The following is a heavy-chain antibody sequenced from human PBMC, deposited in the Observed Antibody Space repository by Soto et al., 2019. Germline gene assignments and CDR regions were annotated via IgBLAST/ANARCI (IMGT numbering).Heavy chain of an antibody. CDR1: GFTFSSYW. V-gene: IGHV3-7*01. CDR2: IKQDGSEK. Sequence: GGSLRLSCAASGFTFSSYWMSWVRQAPGKGLEWVANIKQDGSEKYYVDSVKGRFTISRDNAKNSLYLQMNSLRAEDTAVYYCARMGGAGMPYYYYGMDVWGQGTTVTVSS. J-gene: IGHJ6*02. D-gene: IGHD3-16*01. CDR3: ARMGGAGMPYYYYGMDV.